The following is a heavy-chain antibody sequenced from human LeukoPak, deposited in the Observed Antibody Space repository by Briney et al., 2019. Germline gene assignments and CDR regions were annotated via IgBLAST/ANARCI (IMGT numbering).Heavy chain of an antibody. D-gene: IGHD6-13*01. CDR2: IKSKTDGGTT. Sequence: GGSLRLSCAASGFTFSNAWMSWVRQAPGKGLEWVGRIKSKTDGGTTDYAAPVKGRITISRDDSKNTLYLQMNSLKTEDTAVYYCTTSRWHYYYYYMDVWGKGTTVTVSS. V-gene: IGHV3-15*01. CDR1: GFTFSNAW. CDR3: TTSRWHYYYYYMDV. J-gene: IGHJ6*03.